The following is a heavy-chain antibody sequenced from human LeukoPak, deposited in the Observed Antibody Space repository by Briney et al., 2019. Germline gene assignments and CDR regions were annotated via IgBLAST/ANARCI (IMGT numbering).Heavy chain of an antibody. CDR1: GCTFTSYY. CDR2: INPSGGST. D-gene: IGHD6-19*01. J-gene: IGHJ3*02. CDR3: ARGYSSGPAFDI. Sequence: GASVKVSCKASGCTFTSYYMHWVRQAPGQGLEWMGIINPSGGSTSYAQKFQGRVTMTRDTSTSTVYMELSSLRSEDAAVYYCARGYSSGPAFDIWGQGTMVTVSS. V-gene: IGHV1-46*01.